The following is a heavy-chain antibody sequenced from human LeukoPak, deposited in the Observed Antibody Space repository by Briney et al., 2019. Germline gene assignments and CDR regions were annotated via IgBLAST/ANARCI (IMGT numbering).Heavy chain of an antibody. J-gene: IGHJ4*02. CDR2: ISWNSGSI. D-gene: IGHD1-1*01. Sequence: GGSLRLSCAASGFTSDDYAMHWVRQAPGKGLEWVSSISWNSGSISYADSLKGRFAISRDNAKNSLYLQMNSLRAEDTALYYCAKDMRGGTGTSFDYWGQGTLVTVSS. CDR1: GFTSDDYA. CDR3: AKDMRGGTGTSFDY. V-gene: IGHV3-9*02.